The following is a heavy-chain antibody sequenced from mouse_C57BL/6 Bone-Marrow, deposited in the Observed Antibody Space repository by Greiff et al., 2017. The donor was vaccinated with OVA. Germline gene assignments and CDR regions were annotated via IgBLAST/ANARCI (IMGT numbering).Heavy chain of an antibody. CDR1: GFTFSSYA. Sequence: DVKLVESGGGLVKPGGSLKLSCAASGFTFSSYAMSWVRQTPEKRLEWVATISDGGSYTYYPDNVKGRFTISRDNAKNNLYLQMSHLKSEDTAMYYCARDQVITTSKRYWWYFDVWGTGTTVTVSS. D-gene: IGHD2-4*01. J-gene: IGHJ1*03. V-gene: IGHV5-4*01. CDR3: ARDQVITTSKRYWWYFDV. CDR2: ISDGGSYT.